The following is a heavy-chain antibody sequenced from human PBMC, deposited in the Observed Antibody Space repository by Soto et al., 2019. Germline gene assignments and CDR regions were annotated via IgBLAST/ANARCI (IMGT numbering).Heavy chain of an antibody. J-gene: IGHJ4*02. D-gene: IGHD6-6*01. V-gene: IGHV3-23*01. Sequence: EVQLLESGGGLVQPGGSLRVSCSASGFTFSGYAMSWVRQAPGKGLEWVSGISASGSDIYTADAVKGRFTISRDNSKSTLFLQMTSLRVDVTAIYYCAKEVAYLDSYYFDYWGQGALVTVSS. CDR3: AKEVAYLDSYYFDY. CDR2: ISASGSDI. CDR1: GFTFSGYA.